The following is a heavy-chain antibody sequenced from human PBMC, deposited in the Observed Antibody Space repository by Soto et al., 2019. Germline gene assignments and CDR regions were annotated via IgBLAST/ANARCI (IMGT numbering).Heavy chain of an antibody. Sequence: QVQLPESGPGLVKPSQTLSLTCTVSGGSFRSGVYYWSWLRQHPGKGLEWIGYIYYRGSTFSNPSLKRRATISADTPKNHLSLTRSAVTAADTAGYYRARGGYDDGRGYNTFNIWGQGTMVTVSA. J-gene: IGHJ3*02. CDR1: GGSFRSGVYY. CDR2: IYYRGST. V-gene: IGHV4-31*03. CDR3: ARGGYDDGRGYNTFNI. D-gene: IGHD3-22*01.